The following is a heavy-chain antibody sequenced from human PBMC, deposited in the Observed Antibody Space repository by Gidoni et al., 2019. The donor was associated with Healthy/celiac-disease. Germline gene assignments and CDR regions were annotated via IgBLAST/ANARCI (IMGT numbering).Heavy chain of an antibody. CDR3: ARDPVAGNSGGLQYFQH. CDR1: GGSISSYY. V-gene: IGHV4-59*01. CDR2: IYYSGST. Sequence: QVQLQESGPGLVKPSATLSLTCTVSGGSISSYYWSWIRQPPGKGLEWIGYIYYSGSTKYNPSLKSRVTISVDTSKNQFSLKLSSVTAADTAVYYCARDPVAGNSGGLQYFQHWGQGTLVTVSS. J-gene: IGHJ1*01. D-gene: IGHD6-19*01.